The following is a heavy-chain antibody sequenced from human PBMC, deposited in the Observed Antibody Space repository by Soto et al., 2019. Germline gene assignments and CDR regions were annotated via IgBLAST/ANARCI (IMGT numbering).Heavy chain of an antibody. CDR1: CGSIINYY. J-gene: IGHJ5*01. CDR2: IYTSGST. V-gene: IGHV4-4*07. Sequence: PSETLSLTCTVSCGSIINYYWTWIRQPAGKGLQWIRRIYTSGSTNYNPSLKSRITMSVDTSKNQFSLKLSSVTAADTALYYCARQTTYSSSWYDYWGHGTLVTVSS. D-gene: IGHD6-13*01. CDR3: ARQTTYSSSWYDY.